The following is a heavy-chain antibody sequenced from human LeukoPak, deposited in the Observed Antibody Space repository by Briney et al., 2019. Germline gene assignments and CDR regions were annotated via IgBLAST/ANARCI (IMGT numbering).Heavy chain of an antibody. Sequence: GASVKASCKASGYTFTSYGISWVRQAPGQGLEWMGWISAYNGNTNYAQKLQGRVTMTTDTSTSTAYMELRSLRSDDTAVYYCASGVVVAATPAFDIWGQGTMVTVSS. CDR2: ISAYNGNT. CDR3: ASGVVVAATPAFDI. J-gene: IGHJ3*02. V-gene: IGHV1-18*04. CDR1: GYTFTSYG. D-gene: IGHD2-15*01.